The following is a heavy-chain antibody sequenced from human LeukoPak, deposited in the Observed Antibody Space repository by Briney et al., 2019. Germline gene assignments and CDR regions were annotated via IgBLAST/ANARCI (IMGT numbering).Heavy chain of an antibody. V-gene: IGHV4-59*01. D-gene: IGHD3-22*01. CDR1: GGSINNYY. J-gene: IGHJ4*02. Sequence: SETLSLTCTVSGGSINNYYWTWIRQPPGKGLEWIGYIYYRGSTSYNPSLKSRVTISKDTSRNLFSLKLRSVTAADTAVCYCARAQERGGNGYYQYYFDYWGQGTLVTVSS. CDR3: ARAQERGGNGYYQYYFDY. CDR2: IYYRGST.